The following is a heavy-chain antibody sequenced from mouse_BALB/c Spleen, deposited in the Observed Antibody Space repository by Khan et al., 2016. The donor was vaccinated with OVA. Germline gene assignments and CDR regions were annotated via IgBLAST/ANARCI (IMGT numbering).Heavy chain of an antibody. Sequence: QVQLQQSGPELVRPGVSVKISCKGSGYTFTDYAMYWVQQSHAKSLEWIGLISTYSGSTNYNQKFKGKATMTVDKSSSTAYMELARLTSEDSAIYYCARPAYDGYYDYWGQGTTLTVSS. CDR1: GYTFTDYA. CDR2: ISTYSGST. J-gene: IGHJ2*01. D-gene: IGHD2-3*01. CDR3: ARPAYDGYYDY. V-gene: IGHV1S137*01.